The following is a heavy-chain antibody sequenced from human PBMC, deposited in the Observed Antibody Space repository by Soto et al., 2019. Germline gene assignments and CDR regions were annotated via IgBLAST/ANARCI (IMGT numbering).Heavy chain of an antibody. D-gene: IGHD3-22*01. Sequence: SETLSLTCTVSGVSVSSGNYFWSWIRQPPGKGLEWIGYFYYTGSINYNPSLKSRVTISIDASKDQFSLRLSSVTAADTAVYYCARSMFYSDGSNYSPFDYWGQGTLVTVS. J-gene: IGHJ4*02. CDR3: ARSMFYSDGSNYSPFDY. CDR2: FYYTGSI. V-gene: IGHV4-61*01. CDR1: GVSVSSGNYF.